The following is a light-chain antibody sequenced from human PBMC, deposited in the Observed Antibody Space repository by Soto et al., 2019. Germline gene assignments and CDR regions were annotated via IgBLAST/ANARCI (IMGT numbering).Light chain of an antibody. CDR2: GAS. CDR3: QQAYSDIS. J-gene: IGKJ4*01. V-gene: IGKV1-39*01. CDR1: RTINTY. Sequence: DVRMTQSPSSLSASVGHTITITCRASRTINTYLNWFQLKPWEPPRLLIYGASTLHDGVPSRFSGSGSGADFTLTISGLQPEDFASYHCQQAYSDISFGGGTKV.